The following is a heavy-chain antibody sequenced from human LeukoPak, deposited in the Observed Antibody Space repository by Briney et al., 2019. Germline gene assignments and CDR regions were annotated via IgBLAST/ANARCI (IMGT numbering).Heavy chain of an antibody. Sequence: ASVKVSCKASGASSSSYAISWVRQAPGQGLEWMGRIIPIFGTPNYAQRFQGRVTITADIVSSTAYMEVNNLTSEDTAVYFCAKQGALRQDYYMDIWGNGTTVTVSS. CDR3: AKQGALRQDYYMDI. CDR2: IIPIFGTP. V-gene: IGHV1-69*06. CDR1: GASSSSYA. J-gene: IGHJ6*03.